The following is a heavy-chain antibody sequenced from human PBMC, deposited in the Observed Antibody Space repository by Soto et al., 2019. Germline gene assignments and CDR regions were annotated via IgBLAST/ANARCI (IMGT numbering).Heavy chain of an antibody. J-gene: IGHJ5*02. CDR3: AKGVSSSWPTYTWFDP. D-gene: IGHD6-13*01. CDR2: ISGSGGST. Sequence: PGGSLRPSGAAPGFTFSSSAMSWVRKAPGKGLEWVTAISGSGGSTYYADSVKGRFTISRDNSTNTLYLQMNSLRAEDPAVYYCAKGVSSSWPTYTWFDPWGQGALVTVSS. CDR1: GFTFSSSA. V-gene: IGHV3-23*01.